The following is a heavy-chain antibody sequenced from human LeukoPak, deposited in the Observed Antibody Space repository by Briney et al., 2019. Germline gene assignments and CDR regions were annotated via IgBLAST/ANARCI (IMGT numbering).Heavy chain of an antibody. J-gene: IGHJ4*02. CDR1: GYSISSGYY. Sequence: PSETLSLTCTVSGYSISSGYYWGWIRQPPGKGLEWIGSIYYSGRTYYNPSLKSRVTISVDTSKNQFSLKLSSVTAADTAVYYCARVEYSSSCDYWGQGTLVTVSS. D-gene: IGHD6-6*01. V-gene: IGHV4-38-2*02. CDR3: ARVEYSSSCDY. CDR2: IYYSGRT.